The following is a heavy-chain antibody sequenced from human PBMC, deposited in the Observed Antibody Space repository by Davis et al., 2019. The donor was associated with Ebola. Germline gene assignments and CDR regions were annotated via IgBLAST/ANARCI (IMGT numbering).Heavy chain of an antibody. CDR2: IIPIFGTA. CDR1: GGTISSYA. Sequence: SVKVSCKASGGTISSYAISWVRQAPGQGLEWMGGIIPIFGTANYAQKFQGRVTITADKSTSTAYMELSSLRSEDTAVYYCARVSGEQLVGDTFDYWGQGTLVTVSS. CDR3: ARVSGEQLVGDTFDY. D-gene: IGHD6-6*01. J-gene: IGHJ4*02. V-gene: IGHV1-69*06.